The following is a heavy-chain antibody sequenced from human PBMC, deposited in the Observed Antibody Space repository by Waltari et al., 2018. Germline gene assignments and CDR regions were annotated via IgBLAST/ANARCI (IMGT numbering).Heavy chain of an antibody. CDR3: ASHFEDYYYYMDV. CDR1: GFNFTSYT. Sequence: EVQLVESGGGLVTPGGSLRLSCVASGFNFTSYTMNWVRQAPGKGLEWVSSIGTNGDYIYYADSVKGRFTTSRDNARNSLYLRMTSLRAEDTAVYFCASHFEDYYYYMDVWGKGTTVTVSS. J-gene: IGHJ6*03. V-gene: IGHV3-21*01. CDR2: IGTNGDYI.